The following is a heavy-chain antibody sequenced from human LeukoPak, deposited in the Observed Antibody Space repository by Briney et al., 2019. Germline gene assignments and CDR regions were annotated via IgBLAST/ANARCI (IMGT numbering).Heavy chain of an antibody. J-gene: IGHJ4*02. CDR1: GFTFSSYG. CDR2: ISYDGSNK. D-gene: IGHD4-17*01. V-gene: IGHV3-30*18. CDR3: ANNIGNYGDFY. Sequence: PGGSLRLSCAASGFTFSSYGMHWVRQAPGKGLEWVAVISYDGSNKYYADSVKGRFTISRDNSKNTLYLQMNSLRAEDTAVYYCANNIGNYGDFYWGQGTLVTVSS.